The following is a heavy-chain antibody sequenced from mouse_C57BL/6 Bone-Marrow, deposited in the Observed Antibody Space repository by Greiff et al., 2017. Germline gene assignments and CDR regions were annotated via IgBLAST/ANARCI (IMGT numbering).Heavy chain of an antibody. CDR1: GYTFTSYW. V-gene: IGHV1-69*01. CDR2: IDPSDSYT. Sequence: QVQLQQSGAELVMPGASVKLSCKASGYTFTSYWMHWVKQRPGQGLEWIGEIDPSDSYTNYNQKFKGKSTLTVDKSSSTAYMQLSSLTSEDSAVYYCALPYVDYWGQGTTLTDSS. CDR3: ALPYVDY. D-gene: IGHD1-1*01. J-gene: IGHJ2*01.